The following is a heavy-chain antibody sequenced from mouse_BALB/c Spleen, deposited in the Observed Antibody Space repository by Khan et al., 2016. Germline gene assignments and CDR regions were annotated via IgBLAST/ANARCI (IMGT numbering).Heavy chain of an antibody. V-gene: IGHV1-77*01. Sequence: QVQLQQSGTELPRPGASVKLSCKASGYTFTDYYLHWVKQRTGQGLEWIGEIFPGSGITYYNEKFKGKASLTADTSSSTAYMQLSSLTSEDSAVESGARSYYGYFAMDYWGHGASVTVSS. CDR3: ARSYYGYFAMDY. J-gene: IGHJ4*01. D-gene: IGHD1-2*01. CDR1: GYTFTDYY. CDR2: IFPGSGIT.